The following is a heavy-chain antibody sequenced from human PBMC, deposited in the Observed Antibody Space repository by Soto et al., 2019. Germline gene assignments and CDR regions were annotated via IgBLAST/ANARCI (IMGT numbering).Heavy chain of an antibody. Sequence: EVQLVESGGGLVQPGGSLRLSCAASGFALSSYWMTWVRQAPGKGLEWVASIDNYGSEIHYVGSVKGRFTISRDNAKNSVYLQMNSLRAEDSAMYYCATYSGYALPMDVWGKGTTVPVSS. J-gene: IGHJ6*03. D-gene: IGHD5-12*01. V-gene: IGHV3-7*01. CDR2: IDNYGSEI. CDR3: ATYSGYALPMDV. CDR1: GFALSSYW.